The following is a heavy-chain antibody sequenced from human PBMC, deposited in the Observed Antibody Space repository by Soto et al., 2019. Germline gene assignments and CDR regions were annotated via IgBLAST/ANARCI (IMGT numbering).Heavy chain of an antibody. D-gene: IGHD6-13*01. CDR2: INPNSGGT. J-gene: IGHJ4*02. CDR1: GYTFTGYY. V-gene: IGHV1-2*04. Sequence: ASVKVSCKASGYTFTGYYMHWVRQAPGQGLEWMGWINPNSGGTNYAQKFQGWVTMTRDTSISTAYMELSRLRSDDTAVYYCARGRIAAAGTHTEFDYWGQGTLVTVSS. CDR3: ARGRIAAAGTHTEFDY.